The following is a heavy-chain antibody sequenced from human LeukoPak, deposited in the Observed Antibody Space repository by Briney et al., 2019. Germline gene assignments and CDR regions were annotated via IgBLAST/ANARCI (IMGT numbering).Heavy chain of an antibody. CDR1: GFTFSSYS. V-gene: IGHV3-48*02. CDR3: ARGVTYYYDSGGLDAFDI. J-gene: IGHJ3*02. Sequence: GGSLRLSCAASGFTFSSYSMNWVRQAPGKGLEWVPYISSSSSTIYYADSVKGRFTISRDNAKNSLYLQMNSLRDEDTAVYYCARGVTYYYDSGGLDAFDIWGQGTMVTVSS. D-gene: IGHD3-22*01. CDR2: ISSSSSTI.